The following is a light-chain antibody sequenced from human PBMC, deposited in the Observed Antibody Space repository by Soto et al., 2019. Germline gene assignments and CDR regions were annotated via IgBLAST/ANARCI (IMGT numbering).Light chain of an antibody. CDR1: SGHSSYI. CDR2: LEGSGNY. V-gene: IGLV4-60*02. CDR3: ETWDSNTRV. J-gene: IGLJ3*02. Sequence: QSVLTQSSSASASLGSSVKLTCTLSSGHSSYIIAWHQQQPGKAPRYLMNLEGSGNYNKGSGVPDRFSGSSSGADRYLTISILQFEYEADYYCETWDSNTRVFGGGTKLTVL.